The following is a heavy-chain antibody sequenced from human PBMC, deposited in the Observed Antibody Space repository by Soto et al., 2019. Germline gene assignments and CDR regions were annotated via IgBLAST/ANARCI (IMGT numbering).Heavy chain of an antibody. CDR1: GFTFSSYG. D-gene: IGHD3-10*01. J-gene: IGHJ6*02. Sequence: PGGSLRLSCAASGFTFSSYGMHWVRQAPGKGLEWVAVIWYDGSNEYYADSVKGRFTISRDNSKNTLYLQMNSLRAEDTAVYYCARDRITMVRGVIAGMDVWGQGTTVTVSS. CDR3: ARDRITMVRGVIAGMDV. V-gene: IGHV3-33*01. CDR2: IWYDGSNE.